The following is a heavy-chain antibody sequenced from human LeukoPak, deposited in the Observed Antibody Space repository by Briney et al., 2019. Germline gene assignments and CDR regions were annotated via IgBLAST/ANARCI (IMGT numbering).Heavy chain of an antibody. CDR1: GYTLTELS. V-gene: IGHV1-24*01. D-gene: IGHD6-19*01. J-gene: IGHJ4*02. Sequence: ASVKASCKVSGYTLTELSMHWVRQAPGKGLEWMGGFDPEDGETIYAQKFQGRVTMTEDTSTDTAYMELSSLRSEDTAVYYCATLWYSSGWFDYWGQGTLVAVSS. CDR3: ATLWYSSGWFDY. CDR2: FDPEDGET.